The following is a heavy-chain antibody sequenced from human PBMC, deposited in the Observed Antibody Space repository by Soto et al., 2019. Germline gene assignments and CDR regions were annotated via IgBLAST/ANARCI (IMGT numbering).Heavy chain of an antibody. V-gene: IGHV1-46*01. D-gene: IGHD2-21*02. Sequence: QVQLVQSGTEVKKPGASVKISCKASGYTFTGYYIYWVRQAPGQGLEFMGAINSGGGNTDYAQKFQGRVTVTRDTSTSTVYMELTSLRSDDTAVYYCAGGNCAGDCYFDYWGPGTLVTVSS. CDR2: INSGGGNT. CDR1: GYTFTGYY. J-gene: IGHJ4*02. CDR3: AGGNCAGDCYFDY.